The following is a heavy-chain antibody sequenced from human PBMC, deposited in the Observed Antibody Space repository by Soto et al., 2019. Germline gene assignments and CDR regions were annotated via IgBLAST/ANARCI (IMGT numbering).Heavy chain of an antibody. CDR1: GFTFSSYG. Sequence: GGSLRLSCAASGFTFSSYGMHWVRQAPGKGLEWVAVIWYDGSNKYYADSVKGRFTISRDNSKNTLYLQMNSLRAEDTAVYYCARENHYYDSSGYYLGDHNFDYWGQGTLVTVSS. J-gene: IGHJ4*02. CDR2: IWYDGSNK. V-gene: IGHV3-33*01. CDR3: ARENHYYDSSGYYLGDHNFDY. D-gene: IGHD3-22*01.